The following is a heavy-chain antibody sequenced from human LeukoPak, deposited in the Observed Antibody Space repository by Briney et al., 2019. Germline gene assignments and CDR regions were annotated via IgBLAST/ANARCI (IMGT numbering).Heavy chain of an antibody. J-gene: IGHJ3*02. Sequence: GGPLRLSCAASGFTFTTSWMHWVRQAPGKGLVWVSRINSDGSTTTYADSVKGRFTISRDNAKNTLYLQMNSLRGEDTAVYYCARVLGAAAGLRAFDIWGQGTLVFVSS. CDR3: ARVLGAAAGLRAFDI. CDR2: INSDGSTT. CDR1: GFTFTTSW. D-gene: IGHD6-13*01. V-gene: IGHV3-74*01.